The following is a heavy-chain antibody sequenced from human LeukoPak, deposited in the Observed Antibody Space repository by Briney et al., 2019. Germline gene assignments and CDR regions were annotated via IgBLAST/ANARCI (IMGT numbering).Heavy chain of an antibody. V-gene: IGHV4-30-4*07. CDR3: ARVAGLGFSDWFDP. CDR1: GGSISSGGYS. Sequence: SETLSLTCAVSGGSISSGGYSWSWIRQPPGKGLEWIGYIYYSGSTYYNPSLKSRVTISVDTSKNQFSLKLSSVTAADTAVYYCARVAGLGFSDWFDPWGQGTLVTVSS. CDR2: IYYSGST. J-gene: IGHJ5*02. D-gene: IGHD3-16*01.